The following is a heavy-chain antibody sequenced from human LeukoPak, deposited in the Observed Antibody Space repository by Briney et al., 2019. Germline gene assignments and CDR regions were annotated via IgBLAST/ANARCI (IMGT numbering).Heavy chain of an antibody. V-gene: IGHV1-46*04. J-gene: IGHJ5*02. Sequence: ASVKVSCKASGYTFTSYYIHWVRQAPGQGLEWMGIISPSVGTTTYAQKLEDRVTMTRDTSTTTVYMELGSLRSEDTAVYYCARIGDYGSGSEGFDPWGQGTLVTVSS. CDR3: ARIGDYGSGSEGFDP. CDR1: GYTFTSYY. CDR2: ISPSVGTT. D-gene: IGHD3-10*01.